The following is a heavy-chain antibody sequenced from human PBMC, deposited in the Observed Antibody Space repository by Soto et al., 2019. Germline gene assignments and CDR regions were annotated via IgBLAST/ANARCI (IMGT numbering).Heavy chain of an antibody. CDR1: GFTFIDYY. CDR2: ISISSSYT. J-gene: IGHJ6*02. Sequence: PGGSLRLSCAASGFTFIDYYMSWVRQAPGKGLEWVSYISISSSYTNYADSVKGRFTISRDNAKNSLYLQMNSLRAEDTAVYYCARTVTTIHYYGMDVWGQGTTVTVSS. V-gene: IGHV3-11*06. CDR3: ARTVTTIHYYGMDV. D-gene: IGHD4-4*01.